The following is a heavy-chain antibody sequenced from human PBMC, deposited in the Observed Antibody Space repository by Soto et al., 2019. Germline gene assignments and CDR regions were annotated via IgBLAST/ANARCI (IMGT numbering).Heavy chain of an antibody. D-gene: IGHD3-10*01. CDR2: IGTAGDT. Sequence: GGSLRLSCAASGFTFSSYDMHWVRQATGKGLEWVSAIGTAGDTYYPGSVKGRFTISRENAKNSLYLQMNSLRAEDTAVYYCARGIHMVRGVLLKHYCMDVWGQGTTVTVSS. V-gene: IGHV3-13*01. CDR3: ARGIHMVRGVLLKHYCMDV. CDR1: GFTFSSYD. J-gene: IGHJ6*02.